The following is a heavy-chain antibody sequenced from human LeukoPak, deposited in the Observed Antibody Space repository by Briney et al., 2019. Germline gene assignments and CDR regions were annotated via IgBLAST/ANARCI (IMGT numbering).Heavy chain of an antibody. CDR3: AREPTVRDFNWFDP. CDR2: INPNSGGT. Sequence: ASVKVSCKASGYTFTAYYIHWVRQAPGQGLEWMGRINPNSGGTNYAQKFQGRVTMTRDTSISTAYMELSRLTSDDTAVYYCAREPTVRDFNWFDPWGQGTLVTVSP. J-gene: IGHJ5*02. CDR1: GYTFTAYY. V-gene: IGHV1-2*06. D-gene: IGHD3-10*01.